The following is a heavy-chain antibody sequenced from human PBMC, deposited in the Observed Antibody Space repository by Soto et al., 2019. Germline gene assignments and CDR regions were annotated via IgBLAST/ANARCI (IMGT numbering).Heavy chain of an antibody. D-gene: IGHD2-15*01. CDR1: GFTFSSYA. V-gene: IGHV3-23*01. CDR3: AKGTCSGGTCYKLDY. Sequence: GGSLRLSCAASGFTFSSYAMSWVRQAPGKGLEWVSAISNSGGSTYYADSVKGRFTIPRDNSKNTLYLQMNSLRAEDTAVYYCAKGTCSGGTCYKLDYWGQGTLVTVSS. CDR2: ISNSGGST. J-gene: IGHJ4*02.